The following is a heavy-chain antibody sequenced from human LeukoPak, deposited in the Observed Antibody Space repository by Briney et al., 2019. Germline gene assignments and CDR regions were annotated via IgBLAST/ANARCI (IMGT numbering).Heavy chain of an antibody. CDR1: GFTFGSYA. J-gene: IGHJ6*02. Sequence: GGSLRLSCAASGFTFGSYAMSWVRQAPGKGLEWVSAISGSGGSTYYADSVKGRFTISRDNSKNTLYLQMNSLRAEDTAVYYCAKKWSYCSGGSCYGGYYYYGMDVWGQGTTVTVSS. V-gene: IGHV3-23*01. CDR3: AKKWSYCSGGSCYGGYYYYGMDV. CDR2: ISGSGGST. D-gene: IGHD2-15*01.